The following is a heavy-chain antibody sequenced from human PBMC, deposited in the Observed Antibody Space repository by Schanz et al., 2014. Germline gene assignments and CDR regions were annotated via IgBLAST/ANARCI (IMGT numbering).Heavy chain of an antibody. CDR1: GYTFTNYG. V-gene: IGHV1-18*01. CDR3: ARDRVYRFLKGENRFYFDY. CDR2: ISPYNGNT. D-gene: IGHD3-3*01. Sequence: QVRLVQSGAELKMPGATVKVSCETSGYTFTNYGVSWVRQAPGQGLEWVAWISPYNGNTAYAQNLKGRVRMTTDKPTATAYMELRSLTSDDTAVYYCARDRVYRFLKGENRFYFDYWGQGTLVIVSS. J-gene: IGHJ4*02.